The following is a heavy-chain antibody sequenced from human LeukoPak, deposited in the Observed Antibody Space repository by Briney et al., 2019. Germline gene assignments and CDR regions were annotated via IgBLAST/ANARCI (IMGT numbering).Heavy chain of an antibody. J-gene: IGHJ6*03. D-gene: IGHD2-2*02. CDR3: TTDPVVVVPAAIMGYYYYYMDV. V-gene: IGHV3-15*01. CDR2: IKSKTEGGTT. Sequence: GGSLRLSCAASGFTFSNAWMSWVRQAPGKGLEWVGRIKSKTEGGTTDYAAPVKGRFTISRDDSKNTLYLQMNSLETEDTAVYYCTTDPVVVVPAAIMGYYYYYMDVWGKGTTVTVSS. CDR1: GFTFSNAW.